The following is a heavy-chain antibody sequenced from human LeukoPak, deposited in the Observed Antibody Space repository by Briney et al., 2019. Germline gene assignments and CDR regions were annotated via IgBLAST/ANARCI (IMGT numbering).Heavy chain of an antibody. Sequence: SETLSLTCTVAGGSISSYYWSWIRQPAGKGLEWIGRIYTSGGTNYNPSLKSRVTMSVDTSKNQFSLKLSSVTAADTAVYYCVRDPGYSYEYYFDYWGQGTLVTVSS. J-gene: IGHJ4*02. CDR1: GGSISSYY. V-gene: IGHV4-4*07. CDR3: VRDPGYSYEYYFDY. D-gene: IGHD5-18*01. CDR2: IYTSGGT.